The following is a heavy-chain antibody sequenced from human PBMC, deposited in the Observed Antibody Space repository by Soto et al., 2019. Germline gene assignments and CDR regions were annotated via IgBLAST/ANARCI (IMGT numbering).Heavy chain of an antibody. V-gene: IGHV3-30*18. CDR3: ANVLRLDY. Sequence: GGSLRLSCAASGFTFSNYGMHWVRQAPGKGLEWVAVISYDGSNKYYADSVKGRFTISRDNSKNTSYLQMNSLRAEDTAVYYCANVLRLDYWGQGTLVTVSS. CDR2: ISYDGSNK. CDR1: GFTFSNYG. D-gene: IGHD2-8*01. J-gene: IGHJ4*02.